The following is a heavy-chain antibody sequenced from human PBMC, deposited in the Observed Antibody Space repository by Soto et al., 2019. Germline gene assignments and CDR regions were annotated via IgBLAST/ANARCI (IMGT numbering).Heavy chain of an antibody. CDR2: ISGSGGST. Sequence: GGSLRLSCAASGFTFSSYAMSWVRQAPGKGLEWVSAISGSGGSTYYADSVKGRFTISRDNSKNTLYLQMNSLRAEDTAVYYCAHHYYGSGDDQGKKPNFDYWGQGTLVTVSS. D-gene: IGHD3-10*01. CDR3: AHHYYGSGDDQGKKPNFDY. J-gene: IGHJ4*02. CDR1: GFTFSSYA. V-gene: IGHV3-23*01.